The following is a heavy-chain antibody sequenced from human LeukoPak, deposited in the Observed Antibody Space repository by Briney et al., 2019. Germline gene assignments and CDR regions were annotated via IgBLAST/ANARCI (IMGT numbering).Heavy chain of an antibody. J-gene: IGHJ5*02. Sequence: SETLSLTCTVSGGSISSYYWSWIRQPPGKGLEWIGYIYYSGSTNYNPSLKSRVAISVDTSKNQFSLKLSSVTAADTAVYYCARGIVVPAARFDPWGQGTLVTVSS. V-gene: IGHV4-59*01. CDR2: IYYSGST. CDR3: ARGIVVPAARFDP. D-gene: IGHD2-2*01. CDR1: GGSISSYY.